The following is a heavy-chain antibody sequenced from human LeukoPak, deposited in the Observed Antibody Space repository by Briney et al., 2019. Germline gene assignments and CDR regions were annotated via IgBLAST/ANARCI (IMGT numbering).Heavy chain of an antibody. D-gene: IGHD1-26*01. CDR3: AKGGVGVTPEFDY. J-gene: IGHJ4*02. Sequence: ASVKVSCKASGYTFTNYDINWVRQATGQGLEWMGWMNPNSGNTGSAQKFQGRVSMTRNTSISTAHMELSSLRSEDTAVYYCAKGGVGVTPEFDYWGQGTLVTVSS. V-gene: IGHV1-8*01. CDR2: MNPNSGNT. CDR1: GYTFTNYD.